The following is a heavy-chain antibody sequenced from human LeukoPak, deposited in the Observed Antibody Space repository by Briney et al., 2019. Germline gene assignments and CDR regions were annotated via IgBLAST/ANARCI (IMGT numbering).Heavy chain of an antibody. CDR3: ARAASYYDSSGYYS. Sequence: GGSLRLPCAASGFTFSSDEMNWVRQAPGKGLEWVSYISSSSSTIYYADSVKGRFTISRDNAKNSLYLQMNSLRDEDTAVYYCARAASYYDSSGYYSWGQGTLVTVSS. J-gene: IGHJ5*02. V-gene: IGHV3-48*02. CDR1: GFTFSSDE. CDR2: ISSSSSTI. D-gene: IGHD3-22*01.